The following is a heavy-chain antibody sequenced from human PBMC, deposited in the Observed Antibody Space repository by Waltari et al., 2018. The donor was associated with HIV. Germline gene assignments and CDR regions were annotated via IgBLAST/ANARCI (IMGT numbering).Heavy chain of an antibody. CDR1: GGSINNYY. Sequence: QVQLQESGPGLVKPSETLSLTCIVSGGSINNYYWNWIRQPAGKGLEWLGRINASGGTNYTPSLKSRVTMSVDTSKNQFSLNLTSVTAADTAVYFCARETSGPTWRLFDSWGQGTLVTVSS. CDR2: INASGGT. J-gene: IGHJ4*02. CDR3: ARETSGPTWRLFDS. D-gene: IGHD1-26*01. V-gene: IGHV4-4*07.